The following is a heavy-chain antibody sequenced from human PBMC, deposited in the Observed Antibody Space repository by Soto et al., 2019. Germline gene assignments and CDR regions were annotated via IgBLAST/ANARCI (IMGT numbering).Heavy chain of an antibody. V-gene: IGHV4-59*08. D-gene: IGHD3-3*01. CDR3: ATRSGSGYFFS. Sequence: TSETLSLTCTVSGGSISSYYWSWIRQPPGKGLEWIGYIYYSGSTNYNPSLKSRVTISVDTSKNQFSLKLSSVTAADTAVYYCATRSGSGYFFSWGQGTLVTVSS. CDR1: GGSISSYY. J-gene: IGHJ4*02. CDR2: IYYSGST.